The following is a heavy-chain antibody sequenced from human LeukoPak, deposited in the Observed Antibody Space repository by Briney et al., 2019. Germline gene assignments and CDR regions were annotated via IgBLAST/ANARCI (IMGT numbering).Heavy chain of an antibody. CDR2: ISGSGGST. CDR3: AKDYAGATQDDY. V-gene: IGHV3-23*01. Sequence: GGSLRLSCAASGFTFSSYAMGWVRQAPGKGLEWVSAISGSGGSTHYADSVKGRFTISRDNSKNTLYLQMNSLRAEDTAVYYCAKDYAGATQDDYWGQGTLVTVSS. J-gene: IGHJ4*02. CDR1: GFTFSSYA. D-gene: IGHD1-26*01.